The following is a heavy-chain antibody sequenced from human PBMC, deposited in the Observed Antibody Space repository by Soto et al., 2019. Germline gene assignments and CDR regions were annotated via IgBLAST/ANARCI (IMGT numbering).Heavy chain of an antibody. Sequence: EVQLVESGGGLVQPGGSLRLSCAASGFTFSGYSMNWVRQAPGKGVEWVSYISSSSRTIYYADSVKGRFTIARDNANNSLDLQLNSLRDEDTAVYYCARDIGCSGGSCYDYGMDVWGQGTTVTVSS. CDR2: ISSSSRTI. V-gene: IGHV3-48*02. CDR1: GFTFSGYS. J-gene: IGHJ6*02. D-gene: IGHD2-15*01. CDR3: ARDIGCSGGSCYDYGMDV.